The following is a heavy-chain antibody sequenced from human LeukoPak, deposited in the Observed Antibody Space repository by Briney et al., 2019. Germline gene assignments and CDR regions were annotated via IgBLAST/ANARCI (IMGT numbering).Heavy chain of an antibody. J-gene: IGHJ4*02. CDR3: ARDAGNSGYDLLDY. CDR2: IKQDGSEK. CDR1: GFTFSIYW. V-gene: IGHV3-7*01. D-gene: IGHD5-12*01. Sequence: GRSLRPSCAASGFTFSIYWMTWVRQAPGKGLEWLANIKQDGSEKNYVDSVKGRFTISRDNAKNSLYLQMDSLRAEDTAVYYCARDAGNSGYDLLDYWGQGTLVTVS.